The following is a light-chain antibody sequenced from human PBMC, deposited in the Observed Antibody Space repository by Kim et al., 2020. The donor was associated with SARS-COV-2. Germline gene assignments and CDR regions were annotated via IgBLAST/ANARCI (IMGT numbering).Light chain of an antibody. J-gene: IGLJ3*02. V-gene: IGLV2-14*03. CDR2: DVT. Sequence: GQSITISGTGTSSDVGVYNYVSWYQQHPDKAPKLLIYDVTKRPSGVSDRFSGSKSVNTASLTISGLQAEDEADYYCFSFSNTDTGVFGGGTQLTVL. CDR3: FSFSNTDTGV. CDR1: SSDVGVYNY.